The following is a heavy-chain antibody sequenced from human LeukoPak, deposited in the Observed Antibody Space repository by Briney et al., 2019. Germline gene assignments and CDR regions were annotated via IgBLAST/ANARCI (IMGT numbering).Heavy chain of an antibody. CDR1: GGTFSSYA. V-gene: IGHV1-69*05. Sequence: SVKVSCKASGGTFSSYAISWVRQAPGQGLEWMGRIIPIFGTANYAQKFQGRVTITTDESTSTAYMELSSLRSEDTAVYYCARDEGYCGGDCYSSGFDYWGQGTLVTVSS. CDR3: ARDEGYCGGDCYSSGFDY. J-gene: IGHJ4*02. D-gene: IGHD2-21*02. CDR2: IIPIFGTA.